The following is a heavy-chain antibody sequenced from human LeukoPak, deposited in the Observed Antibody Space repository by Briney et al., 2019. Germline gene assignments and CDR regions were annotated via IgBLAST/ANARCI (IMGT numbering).Heavy chain of an antibody. D-gene: IGHD6-6*01. CDR3: AKMGVVAARPGTFDY. CDR2: ISGSGGST. J-gene: IGHJ4*02. Sequence: ETLSLTCAVYGGSFSGYYWSWIRQPPGKGLEWVSAISGSGGSTYHADSVKGRFTISRDNSKNTLYLQMNSLRAEDTAVYYCAKMGVVAARPGTFDYWGQGTLVTVSS. V-gene: IGHV3-23*01. CDR1: GGSFSGYY.